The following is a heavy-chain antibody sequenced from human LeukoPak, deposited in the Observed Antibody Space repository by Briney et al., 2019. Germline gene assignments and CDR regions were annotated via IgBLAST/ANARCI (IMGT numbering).Heavy chain of an antibody. CDR3: ARGDMDMYYDFWSGNRGGDYFDY. J-gene: IGHJ4*02. CDR1: GGSFSGYY. V-gene: IGHV4-34*01. Sequence: SETLSLTCAVYGGSFSGYYWSWIRQPPGKGLEWIGEINHSGSTNYNPSLKSRVTISVDTSKNQFSLKLSSVTAADTAVYYCARGDMDMYYDFWSGNRGGDYFDYWGQGTLVTVSS. CDR2: INHSGST. D-gene: IGHD3-3*01.